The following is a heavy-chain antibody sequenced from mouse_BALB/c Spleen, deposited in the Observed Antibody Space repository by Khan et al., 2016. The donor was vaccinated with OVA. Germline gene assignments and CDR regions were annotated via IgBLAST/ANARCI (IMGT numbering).Heavy chain of an antibody. Sequence: VQLKQSGAELVRPGAPVKLSCTASGFNIKDTYMHWVKQRPEQGLEWIGRIDPSNGDTKYDPKFQDKATIPTDTSSNTAYLQLSSLTSEDTAVDYYATSYGNPFAYWGQGTLVTVSA. D-gene: IGHD2-1*01. CDR2: IDPSNGDT. CDR1: GFNIKDTY. J-gene: IGHJ3*01. V-gene: IGHV14-3*02. CDR3: ATSYGNPFAY.